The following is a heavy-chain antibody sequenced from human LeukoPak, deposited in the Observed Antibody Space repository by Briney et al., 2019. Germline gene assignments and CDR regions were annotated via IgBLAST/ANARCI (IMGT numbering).Heavy chain of an antibody. CDR2: IGVGGGNT. V-gene: IGHV1-58*02. Sequence: SVKVSCKTSGFTFSSSAIQRVRQARGQRLEWIGWIGVGGGNTNYAQTLQDRVTITRDMSTSTAYMELSSLRSEDTAVYYCAAEIYGGNTDCCTFDFWGPGTPVTVSS. CDR3: AAEIYGGNTDCCTFDF. CDR1: GFTFSSSA. D-gene: IGHD4-23*01. J-gene: IGHJ3*01.